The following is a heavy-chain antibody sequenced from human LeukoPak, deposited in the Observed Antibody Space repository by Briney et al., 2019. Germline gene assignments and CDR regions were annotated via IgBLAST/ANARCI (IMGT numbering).Heavy chain of an antibody. J-gene: IGHJ4*02. CDR2: IYSGGST. CDR1: GFTVSSNY. CDR3: ARDRWELPPYFDY. V-gene: IGHV3-66*01. D-gene: IGHD1-26*01. Sequence: GGSLRLSCAASGFTVSSNYMSWVRQAPGKGLEWVSVIYSGGSTYYADSVKGRFTISRDNSKNTLYLQMNSLRAEDTAVYYCARDRWELPPYFDYWGQGTLVTVSS.